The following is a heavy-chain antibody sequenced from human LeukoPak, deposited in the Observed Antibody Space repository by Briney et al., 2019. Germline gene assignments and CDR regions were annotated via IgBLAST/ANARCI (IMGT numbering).Heavy chain of an antibody. Sequence: GGSLRLSCASSGFTFSKHGMHWVRLAPGKGLEWVAVIYHDGTNKYYAHSVKGRFTISRDNSKNTLFLQMNSLRGEDTAVYFCARDGRGISAAGSPYGMDVWGQGTTVTVSS. CDR1: GFTFSKHG. CDR2: IYHDGTNK. V-gene: IGHV3-33*01. J-gene: IGHJ6*02. CDR3: ARDGRGISAAGSPYGMDV. D-gene: IGHD6-13*01.